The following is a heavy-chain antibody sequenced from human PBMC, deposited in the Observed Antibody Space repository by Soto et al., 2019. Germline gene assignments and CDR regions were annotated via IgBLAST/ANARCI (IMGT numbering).Heavy chain of an antibody. CDR3: ARDTSYCSGGSCYLNDAFDI. J-gene: IGHJ3*02. CDR2: IYYSGST. D-gene: IGHD2-15*01. Sequence: SETLSLTCTVSGGSISSYYWSWIRQPPGKGLEWIGYIYYSGSTNYNPSLKSRVTISVDTSKNQFSLKLSSVTAADTAVYYCARDTSYCSGGSCYLNDAFDIWGQGTMVTVSS. CDR1: GGSISSYY. V-gene: IGHV4-59*01.